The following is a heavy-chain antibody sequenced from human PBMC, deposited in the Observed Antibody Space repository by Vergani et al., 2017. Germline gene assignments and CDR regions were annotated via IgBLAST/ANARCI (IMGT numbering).Heavy chain of an antibody. D-gene: IGHD3-10*01. CDR2: INPSGGST. V-gene: IGHV1-46*01. CDR1: GYTFTSYY. Sequence: QVPLVQSGAEVKKPGASVKVSCKASGYTFTSYYMHWVRQAPGQGLEWMGIINPSGGSTSYAQKFQGRVTMTRDTSTSTVYMELSSLRSEDTAVYYCARVTTMVRGVGYFDYWGQGTLVTVSS. J-gene: IGHJ4*02. CDR3: ARVTTMVRGVGYFDY.